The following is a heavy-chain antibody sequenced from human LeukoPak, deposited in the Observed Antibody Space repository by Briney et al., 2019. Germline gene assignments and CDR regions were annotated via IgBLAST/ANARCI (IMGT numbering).Heavy chain of an antibody. J-gene: IGHJ6*02. CDR2: ISYDGSNK. D-gene: IGHD5-12*01. Sequence: GGSLRLSCAASVFTYSSYAIHWVRQAPAKGLEWVAVISYDGSNKYYADSVKGRFTISRDNSKNTLYLQMNSLRAEDAAVYYCARGGYSGYVALLDTRPSLAYGMDVWGQGTTVTVSS. CDR3: ARGGYSGYVALLDTRPSLAYGMDV. V-gene: IGHV3-30-3*01. CDR1: VFTYSSYA.